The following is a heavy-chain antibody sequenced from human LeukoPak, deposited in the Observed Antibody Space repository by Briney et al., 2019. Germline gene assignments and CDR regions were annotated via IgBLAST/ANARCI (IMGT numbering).Heavy chain of an antibody. J-gene: IGHJ4*02. CDR1: GFTFKSYW. V-gene: IGHV3-7*01. Sequence: GGSLRLSCAASGFTFKSYWMSWVRQAPGKGLEWVANIKQDESEKCYVDSVKGRFTISRGNANNSLYLQMNSLRAEDTAVYYCARDQGEEFDFWGQGTLVTVSS. CDR3: ARDQGEEFDF. CDR2: IKQDESEK. D-gene: IGHD3-16*01.